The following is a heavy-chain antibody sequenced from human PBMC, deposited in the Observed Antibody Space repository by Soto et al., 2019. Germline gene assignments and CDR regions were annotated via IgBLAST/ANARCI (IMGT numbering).Heavy chain of an antibody. CDR2: IHPTGGRT. CDR3: ARGFRNPFYFDF. V-gene: IGHV1-46*01. J-gene: IGHJ4*02. CDR1: GYAFTSYY. Sequence: QVQLVQSGAEVKKPGASVKVSCKASGYAFTSYYIHWVRQAPGGGLEWMGVIHPTGGRTSYAQKFQGRVTMAKDTSTSTVYMELSNLRSEDTVVYYCARGFRNPFYFDFWGQGTLVTVSS.